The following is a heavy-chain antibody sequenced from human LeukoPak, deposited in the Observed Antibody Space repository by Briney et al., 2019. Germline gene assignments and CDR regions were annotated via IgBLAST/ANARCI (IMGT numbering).Heavy chain of an antibody. D-gene: IGHD2-15*01. CDR1: GGTFSSYA. Sequence: SVKVSCKASGGTFSSYAISWVRQAPGQGLEWMGGIIPIFGTANYAQKFQGRVTITADKSTSTAYMELSSLSTEDTAVYYCAKVRYCSGVNCYPDDNWGQGILVTVSS. V-gene: IGHV1-69*06. CDR3: AKVRYCSGVNCYPDDN. J-gene: IGHJ4*02. CDR2: IIPIFGTA.